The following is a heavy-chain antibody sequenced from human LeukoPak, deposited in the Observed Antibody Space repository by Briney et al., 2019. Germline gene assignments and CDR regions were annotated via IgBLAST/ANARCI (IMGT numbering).Heavy chain of an antibody. CDR3: ARARYCSGGSCYSYRFDY. CDR2: INPNSGGT. J-gene: IGHJ4*02. Sequence: ASVKVSCKASGYTFTGYYMHWVRQAPGQGLEWMGWINPNSGGTNYAQKFQGRVTMTRDTSISTAYMELSRLRSDDTAVYYCARARYCSGGSCYSYRFDYWGQGTLVTVSS. D-gene: IGHD2-15*01. CDR1: GYTFTGYY. V-gene: IGHV1-2*02.